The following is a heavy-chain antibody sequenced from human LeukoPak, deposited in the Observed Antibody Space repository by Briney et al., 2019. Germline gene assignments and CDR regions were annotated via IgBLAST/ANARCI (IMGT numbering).Heavy chain of an antibody. D-gene: IGHD3-22*01. J-gene: IGHJ4*02. V-gene: IGHV4-4*07. Sequence: SETLSLTCTVPGGSISSYYWSWIRQPAGKGLEWIGRIYTSGSTNYNPSLKSRVTISVDKSKNQFSLKLSSVTAADTAVYYCARDRSGDSSGYYYVFDYWGQGTLVTVSS. CDR2: IYTSGST. CDR1: GGSISSYY. CDR3: ARDRSGDSSGYYYVFDY.